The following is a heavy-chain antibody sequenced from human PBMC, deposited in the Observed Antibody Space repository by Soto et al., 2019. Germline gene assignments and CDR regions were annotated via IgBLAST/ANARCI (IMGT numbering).Heavy chain of an antibody. CDR2: IYYSGST. D-gene: IGHD4-17*01. J-gene: IGHJ4*02. Sequence: PSETLSLTCTVSGGSISSSSYYWGWIRQPPGKGLEWIGSIYYSGSTYYNPSLKSRVTISVDTSKNQFSLKLSSVTAADTAVYYCARVVGGEADKSDYWGQGTLVTVSS. V-gene: IGHV4-39*01. CDR3: ARVVGGEADKSDY. CDR1: GGSISSSSYY.